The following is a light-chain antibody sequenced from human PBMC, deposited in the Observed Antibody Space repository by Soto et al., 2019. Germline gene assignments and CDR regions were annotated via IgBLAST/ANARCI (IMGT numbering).Light chain of an antibody. Sequence: EIVLTPSPGTPSLSPGERATLSCRAIQSVSNNYLAWYQQKPGQAPRLLIYGASSRATGIPDRFSGSGSGTDFTLTISRLEPEDFAVYYCQQYYGSPGITFGQGTRLEIK. J-gene: IGKJ5*01. CDR2: GAS. CDR3: QQYYGSPGIT. V-gene: IGKV3-20*01. CDR1: QSVSNNY.